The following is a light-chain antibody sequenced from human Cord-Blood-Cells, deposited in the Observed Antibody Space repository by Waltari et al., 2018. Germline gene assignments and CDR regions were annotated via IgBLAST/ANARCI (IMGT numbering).Light chain of an antibody. J-gene: IGKJ1*01. CDR1: QSVLYSSNNKNY. CDR3: QQHYNTPTWT. Sequence: DILMTQSPDSLAVSLGERATINCKSSQSVLYSSNNKNYLAWYQQKPAQPPKLLIYWASTRESGVPDRCSSSGSGTDFTLTISSLQAEDVAVYYCQQHYNTPTWTFGQGTKVEIK. CDR2: WAS. V-gene: IGKV4-1*01.